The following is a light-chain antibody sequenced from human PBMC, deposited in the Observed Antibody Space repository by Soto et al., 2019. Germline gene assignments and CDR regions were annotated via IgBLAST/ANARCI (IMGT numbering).Light chain of an antibody. CDR1: QIVLYSSNNKNY. V-gene: IGKV4-1*01. J-gene: IGKJ3*01. CDR3: QQYYSTPFT. Sequence: DIVMTQSPDSLAVSPGERATINCKSSQIVLYSSNNKNYLAWYQQKPGQPPKLLIYWASTRESGVPDRFSGSGSGTDFTLTISSLQAEDVAVYYCQQYYSTPFTFGAGTKVDIK. CDR2: WAS.